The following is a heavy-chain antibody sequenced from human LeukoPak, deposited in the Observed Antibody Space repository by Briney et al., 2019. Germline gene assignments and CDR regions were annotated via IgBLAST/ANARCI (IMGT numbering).Heavy chain of an antibody. V-gene: IGHV3-23*01. Sequence: GGSLRLSCAASGFTFSSYGMIWVRQAPEKGLEWVSGITGSGGGTYYADSVKGRFTISRDNSKNTLYPQMTSLRAEDTAVYYCAKDPNGDYIGAFDFWGQGTLVTVSS. CDR2: ITGSGGGT. CDR3: AKDPNGDYIGAFDF. J-gene: IGHJ3*01. CDR1: GFTFSSYG. D-gene: IGHD4-17*01.